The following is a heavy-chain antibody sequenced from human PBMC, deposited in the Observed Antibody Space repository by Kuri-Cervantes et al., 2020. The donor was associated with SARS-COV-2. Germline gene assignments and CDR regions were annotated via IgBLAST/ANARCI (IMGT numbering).Heavy chain of an antibody. CDR2: VNHNGGA. J-gene: IGHJ4*02. CDR3: ASSDFWSGHYYFDY. CDR1: GGSLSGSF. Sequence: SETLSLTCAVYGGSLSGSFWSWIRQSPGKGLEWIGEVNHNGGANYNPSLRSRVTISVDTSKNQFSLKLSSVTAADTAVYYCASSDFWSGHYYFDYWGQGTLVTVSS. V-gene: IGHV4-34*01. D-gene: IGHD3-3*01.